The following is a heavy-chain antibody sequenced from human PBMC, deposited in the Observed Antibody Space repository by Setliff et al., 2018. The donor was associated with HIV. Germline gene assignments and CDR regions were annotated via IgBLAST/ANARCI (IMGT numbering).Heavy chain of an antibody. J-gene: IGHJ3*02. V-gene: IGHV4-38-2*02. CDR1: GYSISSDYY. CDR2: IYYSGST. Sequence: SETLSLTCTVSGYSISSDYYWGWIRQPPGKGLEWIGSIYYSGSTNYNPSLKSRVSISVDKSKNQFSLKLSSVTAADTAVYYCARGWGWNDDESSGRPQYAFDIWGQGTMVTVSS. CDR3: ARGWGWNDDESSGRPQYAFDI. D-gene: IGHD3-22*01.